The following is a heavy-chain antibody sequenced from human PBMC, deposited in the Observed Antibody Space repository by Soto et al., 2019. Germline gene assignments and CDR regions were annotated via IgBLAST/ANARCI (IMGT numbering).Heavy chain of an antibody. J-gene: IGHJ3*02. CDR3: ARGLVGSDAFDI. CDR1: GGSISSYY. CDR2: IYYSGST. V-gene: IGHV4-59*01. D-gene: IGHD2-15*01. Sequence: SETLSLTCTASGGSISSYYWSWIRQPPGKGLEWIGYIYYSGSTNYNPSLKSRVTISVDTSKNQFSLKLSSVTAADTAVYYCARGLVGSDAFDIWGQGTMVTVSS.